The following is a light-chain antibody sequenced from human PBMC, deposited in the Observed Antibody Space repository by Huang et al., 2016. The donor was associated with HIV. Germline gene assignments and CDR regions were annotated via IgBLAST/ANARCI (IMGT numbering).Light chain of an antibody. V-gene: IGKV3-15*01. CDR1: ASVSSS. CDR3: QQYNDWPPIT. CDR2: DAS. J-gene: IGKJ5*01. Sequence: EIVMTQSPGTLSVSPGERVTLSCSANASVSSSLAWYKQVSGQPPRLLIYDASTRATGIPARFSGSGSGTNFTLTISSLQSEDFAVYYCQQYNDWPPITFGQGTRLDIK.